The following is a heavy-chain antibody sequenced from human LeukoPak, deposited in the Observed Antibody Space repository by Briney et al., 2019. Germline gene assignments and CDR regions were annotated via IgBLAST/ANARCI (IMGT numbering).Heavy chain of an antibody. CDR1: GYTFTNYW. CDR3: ARKFCSSTTCYVAFDM. CDR2: IYPRDSDT. D-gene: IGHD2-2*01. V-gene: IGHV5-51*01. J-gene: IGHJ3*02. Sequence: GESLKISCKGSGYTFTNYWIGWVRQMPGKGLEYMGIIYPRDSDTRYSPSFKGQVTISADKSISTAYLQWSSLKASDTAMYFCARKFCSSTTCYVAFDMWGQGTMVTVSS.